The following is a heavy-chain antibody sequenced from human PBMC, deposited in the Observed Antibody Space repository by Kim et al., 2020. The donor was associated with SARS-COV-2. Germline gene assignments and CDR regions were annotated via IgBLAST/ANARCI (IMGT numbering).Heavy chain of an antibody. CDR3: ARDTYSGYDPYFDY. V-gene: IGHV4-34*01. J-gene: IGHJ4*02. D-gene: IGHD5-12*01. Sequence: PSLKSRVTISVDTSKNQFSLKLSSVTAADTAVYYCARDTYSGYDPYFDYWGQGTLVTVSS.